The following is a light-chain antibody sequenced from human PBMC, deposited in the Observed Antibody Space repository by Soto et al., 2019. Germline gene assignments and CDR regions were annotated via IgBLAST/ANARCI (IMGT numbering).Light chain of an antibody. J-gene: IGKJ4*01. Sequence: AIQLTQSPSSLSESVGDRVTITCRASRDITTALGWYQHLPGKAPKVLIFAASTLYSGVPSRFSGSGSGTEFTLTISSLQPEDSGTYYCLHDYFYPLTFGGGTKVDIK. CDR2: AAS. CDR1: RDITTA. V-gene: IGKV1-6*01. CDR3: LHDYFYPLT.